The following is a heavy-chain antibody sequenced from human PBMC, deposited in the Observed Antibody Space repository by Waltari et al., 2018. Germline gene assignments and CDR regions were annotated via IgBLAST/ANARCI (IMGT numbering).Heavy chain of an antibody. CDR2: IYTSGRT. V-gene: IGHV4-61*02. D-gene: IGHD2-15*01. CDR3: ARGVLGYCSGGSCDSTVQLWGLDWFDP. J-gene: IGHJ5*02. Sequence: QVQLQESGPGLVKPSQTLSLTCTVSGGSISSGSYYWSWIRQPAGKGLEWIGRIYTSGRTTYHPSLKSRVTISVDTSKNPFSLKLSSVTAADTAVYYCARGVLGYCSGGSCDSTVQLWGLDWFDPWGQGTLVTVSS. CDR1: GGSISSGSYY.